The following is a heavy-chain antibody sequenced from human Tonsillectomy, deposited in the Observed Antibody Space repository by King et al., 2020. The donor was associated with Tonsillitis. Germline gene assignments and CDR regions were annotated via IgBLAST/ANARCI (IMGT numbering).Heavy chain of an antibody. D-gene: IGHD3-10*01. Sequence: VQLVESGGGLEQPEGSLRLSCAASGFTFSSYTMSWVRQVPGKGLEWVSTISDSGGTTYYTDSVKGRFPISRDSSRKTLYLYMNSLRADDTAVYHCARGTMVRAAQYHSDAFAIWGQGTMVTV. CDR2: ISDSGGTT. CDR3: ARGTMVRAAQYHSDAFAI. CDR1: GFTFSSYT. J-gene: IGHJ3*02. V-gene: IGHV3-23*04.